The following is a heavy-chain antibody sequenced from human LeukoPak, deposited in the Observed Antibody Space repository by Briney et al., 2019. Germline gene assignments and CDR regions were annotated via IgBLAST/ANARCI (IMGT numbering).Heavy chain of an antibody. CDR3: ASSSGYHYIDY. J-gene: IGHJ4*02. Sequence: GASVKVSCKASGGTFSSNAISWVRQAPGQGLEWMGGIIPFFGTANYAQKFQGRVTITADESTSTAYMELSSLRSEDTAVYYCASSSGYHYIDYWGQGTLVTVSS. D-gene: IGHD5-12*01. V-gene: IGHV1-69*13. CDR2: IIPFFGTA. CDR1: GGTFSSNA.